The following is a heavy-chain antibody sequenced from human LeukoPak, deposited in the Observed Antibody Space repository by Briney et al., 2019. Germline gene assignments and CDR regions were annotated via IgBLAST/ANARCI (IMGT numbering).Heavy chain of an antibody. Sequence: GGSLRLSCAASGFTVSSNYMSWVRQAPGKGLEWVSVIYSGGSTYYADSVKGRFTISRDNAKNSLYLQMNSLRAEDTAVYYCARDLVGSGSYLMFFDYWGQGTLVTVSS. J-gene: IGHJ4*02. CDR3: ARDLVGSGSYLMFFDY. CDR1: GFTVSSNY. D-gene: IGHD3-10*01. V-gene: IGHV3-66*01. CDR2: IYSGGST.